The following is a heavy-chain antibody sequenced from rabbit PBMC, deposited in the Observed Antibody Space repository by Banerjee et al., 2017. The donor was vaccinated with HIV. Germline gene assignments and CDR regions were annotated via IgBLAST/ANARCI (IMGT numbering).Heavy chain of an antibody. V-gene: IGHV1S40*01. CDR3: ARVDSGVYHFDL. CDR1: GIDFSSGYY. D-gene: IGHD1-1*01. CDR2: IYVGSSGST. J-gene: IGHJ4*01. Sequence: QSLEESGGDLVKPEGSLTLTCTASGIDFSSGYYMCWVRQAPGKGLEWIACIYVGSSGSTYYASWAKGRFTISKTSSTTVTLQMTSLTAADTATYFCARVDSGVYHFDLWGPGTLVTVS.